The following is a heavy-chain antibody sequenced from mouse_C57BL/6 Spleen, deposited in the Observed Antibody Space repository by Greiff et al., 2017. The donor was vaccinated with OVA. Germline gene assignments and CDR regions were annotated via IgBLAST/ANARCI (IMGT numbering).Heavy chain of an antibody. Sequence: EVQRVESGPELVKPGASVKIPCKASGYTFTDYNMDWVKQSHGKSLEWIGDINPNNGGTIYNQKFKGKATLTVDKSSSTAYMELRSLTSEDTAVYYCAREGDGSPYAMDYWGQGTSVTVSS. CDR2: INPNNGGT. D-gene: IGHD1-1*01. CDR3: AREGDGSPYAMDY. J-gene: IGHJ4*01. CDR1: GYTFTDYN. V-gene: IGHV1-18*01.